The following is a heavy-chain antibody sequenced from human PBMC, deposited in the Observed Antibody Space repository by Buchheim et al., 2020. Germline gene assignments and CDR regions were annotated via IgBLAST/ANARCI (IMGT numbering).Heavy chain of an antibody. Sequence: VRLVESGGGVVQPGRSLTLSCATSTFFNNYAMHWVRQAPGKGLEWVAVVSNDGRDKHHADSVKGRFLISRDNSRNTIFLQMNSLRTEDTAVYYCARDTSVSANYYFDYWGQGTL. D-gene: IGHD5/OR15-5a*01. CDR1: TFFNNYA. CDR3: ARDTSVSANYYFDY. V-gene: IGHV3-30*04. J-gene: IGHJ4*02. CDR2: VSNDGRDK.